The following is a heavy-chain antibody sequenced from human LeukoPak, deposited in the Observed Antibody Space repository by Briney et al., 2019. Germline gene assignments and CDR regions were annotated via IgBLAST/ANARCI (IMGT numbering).Heavy chain of an antibody. CDR2: TNTDGSYS. Sequence: PGGSLRLSCAASGFTFSYFWMHWFRQTPGKGLVWVSCTNTDGSYSSYADSVKGRFTISRDNVRNTFLQMSSLRAEDSAVYYCARDFDGPRASDYWGQGISVTVSS. CDR1: GFTFSYFW. V-gene: IGHV3-74*01. CDR3: ARDFDGPRASDY. D-gene: IGHD4-17*01. J-gene: IGHJ4*02.